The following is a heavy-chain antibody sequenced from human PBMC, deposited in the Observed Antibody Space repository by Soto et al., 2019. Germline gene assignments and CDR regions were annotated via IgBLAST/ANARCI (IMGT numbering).Heavy chain of an antibody. V-gene: IGHV4-59*01. CDR3: ARAHSSSWYKYYYYGMDV. J-gene: IGHJ6*02. CDR2: IYYSGST. Sequence: SETLSLTCTVSGGSISGYYWSWIRQPPGKGLEWIGYIYYSGSTNYNPSLKSRVTISVDTSKNQFSLKLSSVTAADTAVYYCARAHSSSWYKYYYYGMDVWGQGTTVTVSS. D-gene: IGHD6-13*01. CDR1: GGSISGYY.